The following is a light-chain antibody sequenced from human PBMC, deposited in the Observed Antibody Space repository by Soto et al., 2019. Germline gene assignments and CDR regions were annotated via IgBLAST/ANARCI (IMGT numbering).Light chain of an antibody. Sequence: IVMTQSPLSLTVTPGEPASISCRSSQSLLHNNGHNWLDWFVQKPGQSPQILIYLGSNRASGVPDRFSGSGSGTDFTPKISRVEAEDVGVYYCMQAHQTPPMFTFGQGTKLEI. CDR1: QSLLHNNGHNW. J-gene: IGKJ2*01. CDR3: MQAHQTPPMFT. CDR2: LGS. V-gene: IGKV2-28*01.